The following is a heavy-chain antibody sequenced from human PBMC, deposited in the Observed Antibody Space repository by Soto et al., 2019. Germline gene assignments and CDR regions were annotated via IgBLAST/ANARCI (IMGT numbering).Heavy chain of an antibody. D-gene: IGHD5-12*01. V-gene: IGHV1-69*01. CDR2: IIPISGRT. Sequence: QVQLLQSGAEVKRPGSSVKVSCEASGGTFSSLGFTWVRQAPGQGLEWMGGIIPISGRTTFAHKFQGRVTITAHESTRATYMDLTTLTSDHTAMYYCATRGTQGRWLEFADYWGQGTLVTVSS. CDR1: GGTFSSLG. J-gene: IGHJ4*02. CDR3: ATRGTQGRWLEFADY.